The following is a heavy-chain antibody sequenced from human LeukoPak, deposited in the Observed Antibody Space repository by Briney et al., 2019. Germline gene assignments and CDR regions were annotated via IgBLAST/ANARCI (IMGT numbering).Heavy chain of an antibody. V-gene: IGHV4-59*01. CDR2: IYNSGST. CDR1: GGSISNYY. Sequence: SETLSLTXTVSGGSISNYYWSWIRQPPGKGLEWIGYIYNSGSTNYNPSLKSRVTISVDTSKNQLSLNLRSVTAADTAAYYCARVGTSGSSVAYDYWGQGTLVTVSS. CDR3: ARVGTSGSSVAYDY. J-gene: IGHJ4*02. D-gene: IGHD3-10*01.